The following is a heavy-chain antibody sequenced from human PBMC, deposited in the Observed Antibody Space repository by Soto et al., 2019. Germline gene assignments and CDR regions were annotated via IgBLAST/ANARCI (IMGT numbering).Heavy chain of an antibody. CDR3: ARDRDIVVVVAATGGYYGMDV. D-gene: IGHD2-15*01. J-gene: IGHJ6*02. Sequence: EVQLVESGGVLVQPGGSLRLSCAASGFTFSSYWMHWVRQAPGKGLVWVSRINSDGSSTSYADSVKGRFTISRDNAKNTLYLQMNSLRAEDTAVYYCARDRDIVVVVAATGGYYGMDVWGQGTTVTVSS. CDR1: GFTFSSYW. V-gene: IGHV3-74*01. CDR2: INSDGSST.